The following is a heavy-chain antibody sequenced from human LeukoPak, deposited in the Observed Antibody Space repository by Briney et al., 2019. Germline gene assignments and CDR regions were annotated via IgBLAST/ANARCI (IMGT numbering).Heavy chain of an antibody. CDR3: AKRAAGYYFDH. Sequence: GGSLRLSCAASGFTFSSYSMSWVRQAPGKGLEWDSSINSGGSTFYADSVKGRFTISRDNSQNTLYLQMNSLTAEDTAVYYCAKRAAGYYFDHWGQGTLVTVSS. CDR2: INSGGST. D-gene: IGHD6-13*01. CDR1: GFTFSSYS. J-gene: IGHJ4*02. V-gene: IGHV3-23*01.